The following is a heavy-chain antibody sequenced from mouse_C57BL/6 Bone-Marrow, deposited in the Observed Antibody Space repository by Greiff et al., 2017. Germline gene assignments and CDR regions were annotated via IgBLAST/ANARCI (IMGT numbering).Heavy chain of an antibody. Sequence: VQLQQSGAELVKPGASVKLSCTASGFNIKDYYIHWVKQRTEQGLEWIGRIAPEDGETKYAPKFQDKATITADTSSNTAYLQLSSLTSADTAVYYCTRSLIYYGTNYWGQGTTLTVSS. CDR2: IAPEDGET. D-gene: IGHD1-1*01. CDR1: GFNIKDYY. J-gene: IGHJ2*01. CDR3: TRSLIYYGTNY. V-gene: IGHV14-2*01.